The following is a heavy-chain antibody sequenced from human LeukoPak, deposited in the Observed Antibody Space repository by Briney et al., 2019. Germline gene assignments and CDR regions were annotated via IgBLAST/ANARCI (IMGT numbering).Heavy chain of an antibody. Sequence: ASVKVSCKASEYTFTGYYMHWVRQAPGQGLEWMGWINPNSGGTNYARKFQGRVTMTRDTSISTAYMELSRLRSDDTAVYYCARALYYYMDVWGKGTTVTVSS. CDR3: ARALYYYMDV. V-gene: IGHV1-2*02. CDR1: EYTFTGYY. CDR2: INPNSGGT. J-gene: IGHJ6*03.